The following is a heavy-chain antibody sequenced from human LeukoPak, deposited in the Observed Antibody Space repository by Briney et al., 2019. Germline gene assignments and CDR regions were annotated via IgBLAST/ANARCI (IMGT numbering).Heavy chain of an antibody. J-gene: IGHJ4*02. CDR3: AIRGAMVRGVITTIDY. CDR2: IYHSGST. Sequence: PSETLSLTCAVSGGSIGSSNWWSWVRSPPGEGLEGLGEIYHSGSTNYNPSLKSRVTISVDKSKNQFSLKLSSVTAADTAVYYCAIRGAMVRGVITTIDYWGQGTLVTVSS. CDR1: GGSIGSSNW. D-gene: IGHD3-10*01. V-gene: IGHV4-4*02.